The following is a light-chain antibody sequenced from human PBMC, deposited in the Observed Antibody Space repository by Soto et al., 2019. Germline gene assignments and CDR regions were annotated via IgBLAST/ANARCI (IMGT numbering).Light chain of an antibody. Sequence: QSVLTQPASVSGSPGQSITVSCAGTSSDVGGYNLVSWYQQHPGKAPKLIIYEGTERPSGISPRFSGSTSGNTASLTISGLQAEDEADYYCSSYTSSSIYVFGTGTKVTVL. J-gene: IGLJ1*01. CDR1: SSDVGGYNL. V-gene: IGLV2-23*01. CDR3: SSYTSSSIYV. CDR2: EGT.